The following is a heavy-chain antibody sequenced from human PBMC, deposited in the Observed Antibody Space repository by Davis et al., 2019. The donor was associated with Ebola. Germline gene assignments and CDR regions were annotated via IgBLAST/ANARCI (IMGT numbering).Heavy chain of an antibody. D-gene: IGHD5-12*01. Sequence: GSLRLSCAVYGGSFSGYYWSWIRQPPGKGLEWIGSIYYSGSTNYNPSLKSRVTISVDTSKNQFSLKLSSVTAADTAVYYCARHWGYSGNFDYWGQGTLVTVSS. CDR1: GGSFSGYY. CDR2: IYYSGST. V-gene: IGHV4-34*01. J-gene: IGHJ4*02. CDR3: ARHWGYSGNFDY.